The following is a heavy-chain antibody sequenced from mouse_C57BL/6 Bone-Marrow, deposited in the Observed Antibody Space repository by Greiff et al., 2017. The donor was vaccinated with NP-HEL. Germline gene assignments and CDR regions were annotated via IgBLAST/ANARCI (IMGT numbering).Heavy chain of an antibody. CDR1: GYSITSGYY. CDR2: ISYDGSN. CDR3: ARGFAY. V-gene: IGHV3-6*01. Sequence: EVKLEESGPGLVKPSQSLSLTCSVTGYSITSGYYWNWIRQFPGNKLEWMGYISYDGSNNYNPSPKNRISITRDTSKNQFFLKLNSVTTEDTATYYCARGFAYWGQGTLVTVSA. J-gene: IGHJ3*01.